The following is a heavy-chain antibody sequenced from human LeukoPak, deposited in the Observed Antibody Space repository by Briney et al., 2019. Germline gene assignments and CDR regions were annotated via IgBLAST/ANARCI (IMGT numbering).Heavy chain of an antibody. V-gene: IGHV4-4*07. Sequence: SETLSLTCTVSGGSISSYYWSSIRQPAGKGLEWIGRIYTSGSTDYNPSLKSRVTMSVDTSKNQFSLKLSSLTAADTAVYYCARETTVTQGLDYWGQGTLVTVSS. D-gene: IGHD4-17*01. CDR3: ARETTVTQGLDY. CDR2: IYTSGST. CDR1: GGSISSYY. J-gene: IGHJ4*02.